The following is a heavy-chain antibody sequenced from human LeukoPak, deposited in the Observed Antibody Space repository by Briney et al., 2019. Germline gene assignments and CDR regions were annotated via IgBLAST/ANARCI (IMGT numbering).Heavy chain of an antibody. J-gene: IGHJ4*02. CDR2: ISSSSSYI. V-gene: IGHV3-21*01. CDR3: ARATSLMTTVTAPVAFDY. CDR1: GFTFSSYS. D-gene: IGHD4-11*01. Sequence: GGSLRLSCAASGFTFSSYSMTWVRQAPGKGLEWVSSISSSSSYIYYADSVKGRFTISRDNAKNSLYLQMNSLRAEDTAVYYCARATSLMTTVTAPVAFDYWGQGTLVTVSS.